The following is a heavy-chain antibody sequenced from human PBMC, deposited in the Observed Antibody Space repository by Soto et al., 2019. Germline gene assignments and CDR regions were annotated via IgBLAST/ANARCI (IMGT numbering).Heavy chain of an antibody. D-gene: IGHD6-19*01. CDR3: ARPRLKQWPNPSYY. J-gene: IGHJ4*02. CDR1: GFTFSSYG. V-gene: IGHV3-30*03. Sequence: GGSLRLSCAASGFTFSSYGMHWVRQAPGKGLEWVAVISYDGSNKYYADSVKGRFTISRDNSKNTLYLQMNSLRAEDTAVYYCARPRLKQWPNPSYYWGQGTLVTVSS. CDR2: ISYDGSNK.